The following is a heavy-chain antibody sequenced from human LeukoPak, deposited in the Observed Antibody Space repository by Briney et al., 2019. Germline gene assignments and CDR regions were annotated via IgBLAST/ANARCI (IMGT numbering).Heavy chain of an antibody. CDR1: GGSISSGSYY. J-gene: IGHJ4*02. V-gene: IGHV4-61*02. CDR3: ARHVSFVTMIVVVNDYYFDY. CDR2: IYTSGST. D-gene: IGHD3-22*01. Sequence: SQTLSLTCTVSGGSISSGSYYWSWIRQPAGKGLEWIGRIYTSGSTNYNPSLKSRVTISVDTSKNQFSLKLSSVTAADTAVYYCARHVSFVTMIVVVNDYYFDYWGQGTLVTVSS.